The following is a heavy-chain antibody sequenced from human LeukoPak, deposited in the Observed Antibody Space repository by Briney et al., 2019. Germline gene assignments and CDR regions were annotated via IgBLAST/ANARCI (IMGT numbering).Heavy chain of an antibody. CDR1: GFTLSSKA. CDR3: ANSGYDYNYYYYMDV. V-gene: IGHV3-23*01. J-gene: IGHJ6*03. CDR2: ISAGGGST. Sequence: PAGGSLRLSCQAPGFTLSSKAISWVRKPQGKGLEWVSGISAGGGSTYYADSVKGRFTISRDNSKNTLYLQMNSLRAEDTAVYYCANSGYDYNYYYYMDVWGKGTTVTVSS. D-gene: IGHD5-12*01.